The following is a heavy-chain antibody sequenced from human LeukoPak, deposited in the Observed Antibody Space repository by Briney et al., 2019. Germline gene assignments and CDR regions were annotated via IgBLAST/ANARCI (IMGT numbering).Heavy chain of an antibody. CDR2: IIPIFGTA. Sequence: GSSVKVSCKASGGTFSSYAISWVRQAPGQGLEWMGGIIPIFGTANYAQKFQGRVTITADESTSTAYMELSSLRSEDTAVYYCARASRKVITRYYFDYWGQGTLVTVSS. D-gene: IGHD3-22*01. V-gene: IGHV1-69*01. J-gene: IGHJ4*02. CDR3: ARASRKVITRYYFDY. CDR1: GGTFSSYA.